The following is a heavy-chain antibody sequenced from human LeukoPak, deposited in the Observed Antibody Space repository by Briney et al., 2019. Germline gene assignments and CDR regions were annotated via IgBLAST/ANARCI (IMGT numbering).Heavy chain of an antibody. CDR3: ATLQWELLDYYFDY. CDR2: FDPEDGET. J-gene: IGHJ4*02. V-gene: IGHV1-24*01. Sequence: ASVKVSCKVSGYTLTELSMHWVQQAPGKELEWMGGFDPEDGETIYAQKFQGRVTMTEDTSTDTAYMELSSLRSEDTAVYYCATLQWELLDYYFDYWGQGTLVTVSS. D-gene: IGHD1-26*01. CDR1: GYTLTELS.